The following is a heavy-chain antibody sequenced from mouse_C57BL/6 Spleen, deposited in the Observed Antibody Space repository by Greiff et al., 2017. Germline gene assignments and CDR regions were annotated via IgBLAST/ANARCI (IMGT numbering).Heavy chain of an antibody. J-gene: IGHJ3*01. CDR3: AREEEERFFAY. CDR1: GYTFTSYW. CDR2: IAPNSGGT. D-gene: IGHD1-1*01. Sequence: QVQLQQPGAELVKPGASVKLSCKASGYTFTSYWLHWVKQRPGRGLEWIGRIAPNSGGTKYNEKFKSKATLTVDKPSSTAYMQLSSLTSEDSAVYYCAREEEERFFAYWGQGTLVTVSA. V-gene: IGHV1-72*01.